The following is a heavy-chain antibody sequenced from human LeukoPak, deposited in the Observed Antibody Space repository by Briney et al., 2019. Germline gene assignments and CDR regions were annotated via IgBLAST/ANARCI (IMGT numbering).Heavy chain of an antibody. CDR1: GFTFSSYA. Sequence: GGSLRLSCAASGFTFSSYAMSCVRQAPGKGLEWVAAISGSGGSTYYADSVKGRFTISRDNSKNTLYLQMHSLSAEDTAVSYCAKARKPLYIAAAGTGFDYWGQGTLVTVSS. V-gene: IGHV3-23*01. J-gene: IGHJ4*02. D-gene: IGHD6-13*01. CDR3: AKARKPLYIAAAGTGFDY. CDR2: ISGSGGST.